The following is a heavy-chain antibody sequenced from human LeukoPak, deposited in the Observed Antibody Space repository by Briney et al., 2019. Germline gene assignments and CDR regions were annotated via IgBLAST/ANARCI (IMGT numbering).Heavy chain of an antibody. CDR1: GASINSDY. CDR2: IFASGSA. J-gene: IGHJ4*02. V-gene: IGHV4-4*07. D-gene: IGHD3-10*01. CDR3: VRGWAPRGEKSSFAS. Sequence: SETLSLTCTVSGASINSDYWTWVRQVAGKGLEWIGRIFASGSANYNPYLRSRITMSVDTSKNQLSLDLSSVTAADTGVYYCVRGWAPRGEKSSFASWGQGTLVTVSS.